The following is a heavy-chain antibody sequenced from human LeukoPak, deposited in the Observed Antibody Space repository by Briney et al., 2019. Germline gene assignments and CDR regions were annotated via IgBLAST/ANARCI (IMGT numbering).Heavy chain of an antibody. CDR1: GGSFSGYY. Sequence: PSETLSLTCAVYGGSFSGYYWSWIRQPPGKGLEWIGEINHSGSTNYNPSLKSRVTISVDTSKNQFSLKLSSVTAADTAVYYWARGRPQSGYSWFLYWGQGTLVTVSS. CDR3: ARGRPQSGYSWFLY. V-gene: IGHV4-34*01. CDR2: INHSGST. J-gene: IGHJ4*02. D-gene: IGHD5-18*01.